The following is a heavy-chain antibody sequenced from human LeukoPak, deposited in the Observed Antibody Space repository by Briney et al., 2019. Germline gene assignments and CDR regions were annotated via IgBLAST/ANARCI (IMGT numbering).Heavy chain of an antibody. J-gene: IGHJ4*02. D-gene: IGHD4-17*01. CDR2: IYPGDSDT. CDR1: GYSFTSYW. V-gene: IGHV5-51*01. CDR3: ARLGDYGDYQAVGAVDY. Sequence: GASLKISCKGSGYSFTSYWIGWVRQMPGKGLEWMGIIYPGDSDTRYSPSFQGQVTISADKSISTAYLQWSSLKASDTAMYYCARLGDYGDYQAVGAVDYWGQGTLVTVSS.